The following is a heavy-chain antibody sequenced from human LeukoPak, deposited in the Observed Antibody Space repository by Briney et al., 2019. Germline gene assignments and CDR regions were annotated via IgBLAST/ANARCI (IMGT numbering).Heavy chain of an antibody. V-gene: IGHV3-20*04. CDR2: INWSGDNT. CDR3: ARDLSSNWSNLGY. Sequence: GGSLRLSCEDSGFTFADYGLSWVRQAPGKGPQWVAGINWSGDNTFYADSVKGRFTISRDNTKKTLYLQMDNLTGDDTATYYCARDLSSNWSNLGYWGQGTLVTVSS. CDR1: GFTFADYG. J-gene: IGHJ4*02. D-gene: IGHD6-13*01.